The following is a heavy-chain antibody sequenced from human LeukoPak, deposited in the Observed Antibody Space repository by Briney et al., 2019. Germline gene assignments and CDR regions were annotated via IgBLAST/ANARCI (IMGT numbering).Heavy chain of an antibody. J-gene: IGHJ4*02. Sequence: GESLKISCKGSGYSFTSYWIGWVRQMPGEGPEWMGIIYPADSNTRYSPSFQGQVTISADKSINTAYLQWSSLKASDTAMYYCATITMVRGVITFFDYWGQGTLVTVSS. CDR2: IYPADSNT. CDR3: ATITMVRGVITFFDY. CDR1: GYSFTSYW. V-gene: IGHV5-51*01. D-gene: IGHD3-10*01.